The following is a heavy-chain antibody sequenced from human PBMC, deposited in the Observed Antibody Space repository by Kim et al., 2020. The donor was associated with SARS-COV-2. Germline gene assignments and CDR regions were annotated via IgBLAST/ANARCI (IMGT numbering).Heavy chain of an antibody. Sequence: ASVKVSCKASGYTFTSYAMHWVRQAPGQRLEWMGWINAGNGDTKFSQKFQGRVTITRDTSASTVYMDLSSLRSEDTAVYYCAGRWFGELFFAGMDVWGQGTTVTVSS. V-gene: IGHV1-3*01. J-gene: IGHJ6*02. CDR1: GYTFTSYA. CDR2: INAGNGDT. D-gene: IGHD3-10*01. CDR3: AGRWFGELFFAGMDV.